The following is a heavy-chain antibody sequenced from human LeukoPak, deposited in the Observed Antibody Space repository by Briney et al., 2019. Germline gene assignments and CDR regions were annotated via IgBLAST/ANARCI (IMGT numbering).Heavy chain of an antibody. Sequence: GASVKVSFKASGYTFTVYYMHWVRQAPGQGLEWMGRINPNSGGTNYAQKFQGRVTMTRDTSISTAYMELSRLRSDDTAVYYCARVQSEYYYDGSGYYYWGQGTLVTVSS. CDR3: ARVQSEYYYDGSGYYY. J-gene: IGHJ4*02. V-gene: IGHV1-2*06. D-gene: IGHD3-22*01. CDR1: GYTFTVYY. CDR2: INPNSGGT.